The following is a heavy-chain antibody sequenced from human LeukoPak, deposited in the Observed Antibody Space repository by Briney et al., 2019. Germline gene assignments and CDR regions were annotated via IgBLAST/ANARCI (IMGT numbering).Heavy chain of an antibody. CDR3: ARGLAVSGYYFDF. V-gene: IGHV6-1*01. Sequence: SQTLSLTCAISGDSVSSNSVAWNWIRQSPSRGLEWLGRTYYRSKWYNDYAVSVKSRITINPDTSKNQFSLQLNSVTPEDTAVYYCARGLAVSGYYFDFWGQGTLVTASS. CDR2: TYYRSKWYN. CDR1: GDSVSSNSVA. J-gene: IGHJ4*02. D-gene: IGHD6-25*01.